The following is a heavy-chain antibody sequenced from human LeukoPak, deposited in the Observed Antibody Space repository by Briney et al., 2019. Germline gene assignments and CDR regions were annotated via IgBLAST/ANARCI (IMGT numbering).Heavy chain of an antibody. J-gene: IGHJ6*03. V-gene: IGHV4-61*02. CDR3: ARVGIAAAGTGGSSYYYYMDV. D-gene: IGHD6-13*01. CDR1: GGSISSGSYY. CDR2: IYTSGST. Sequence: PSQTLSLTCTVSGGSISSGSYYWSWIRQPAGKGLEWIGRIYTSGSTNYNPSLKSRVTISVDTSKNQFSLKLSSVTAADTAVYYCARVGIAAAGTGGSSYYYYMDVWGKGTTVTISS.